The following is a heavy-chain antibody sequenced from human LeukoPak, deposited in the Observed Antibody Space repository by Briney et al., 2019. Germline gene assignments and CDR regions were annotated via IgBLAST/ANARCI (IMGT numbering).Heavy chain of an antibody. V-gene: IGHV3-48*03. D-gene: IGHD5-18*01. CDR1: GFTFSSYE. CDR2: ISSGGSTI. J-gene: IGHJ1*01. Sequence: GGSLRLSCAASGFTFSSYEMNWVRQAPWRGLEWVSYISSGGSTIYYADSVKGRFTISRDNAKNSLYLQMNSLRAEDTAVYYCARGYSYGYFQNWGQGTLVTVSS. CDR3: ARGYSYGYFQN.